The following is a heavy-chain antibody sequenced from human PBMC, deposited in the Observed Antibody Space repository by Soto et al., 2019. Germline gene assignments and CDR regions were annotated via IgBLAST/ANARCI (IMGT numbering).Heavy chain of an antibody. CDR2: INHSGST. D-gene: IGHD2-15*01. CDR1: GGSFSGYC. V-gene: IGHV4-34*01. CDR3: ARGCVVVAATPPKYFDY. Sequence: SETLSLTCAVYGGSFSGYCWSWIRQPPGKGLEWIGEINHSGSTNYNPSLKSRVTISVDTSKNQFSLKLSSVTAADTAVYYCARGCVVVAATPPKYFDYWGQGTLVTVSS. J-gene: IGHJ4*02.